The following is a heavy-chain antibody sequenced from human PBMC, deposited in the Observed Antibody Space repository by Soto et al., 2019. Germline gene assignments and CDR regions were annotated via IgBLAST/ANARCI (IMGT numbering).Heavy chain of an antibody. V-gene: IGHV1-69*01. CDR2: IIPMFGTP. J-gene: IGHJ6*02. Sequence: QVQLVQSGAEVKKPGSSVKVSCNASGGTFSNYALSWVRQAPGQGLAWMGGIIPMFGTPNYAQKFQGRVTITADESTSTAYLELSSLSSEDTAVYYCARDRNVATTRVDYYYGMDVWGQGTTVTVSS. CDR3: ARDRNVATTRVDYYYGMDV. CDR1: GGTFSNYA. D-gene: IGHD2-15*01.